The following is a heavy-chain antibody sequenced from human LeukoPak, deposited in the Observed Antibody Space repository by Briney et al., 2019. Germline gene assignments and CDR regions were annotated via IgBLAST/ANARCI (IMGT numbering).Heavy chain of an antibody. D-gene: IGHD3-9*01. CDR1: GGSISSYY. V-gene: IGHV4-59*08. CDR3: ARSIGLTGGGVDV. CDR2: IYYSGST. Sequence: SETLSLTCTVSGGSISSYYWSWIRQPPGKGLEWIGYIYYSGSTNYNPSLKSRVTISVDTSKNQFSLKLSSVTAADTAVYYCARSIGLTGGGVDVWGQGTTVTVSS. J-gene: IGHJ6*02.